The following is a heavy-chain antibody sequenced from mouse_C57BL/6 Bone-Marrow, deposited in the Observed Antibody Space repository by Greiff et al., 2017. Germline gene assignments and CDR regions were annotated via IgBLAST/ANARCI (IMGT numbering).Heavy chain of an antibody. CDR2: IYPGDGDT. CDR1: GYAFSSYW. Sequence: QVHVKQSGAELVKPGASVKISCKASGYAFSSYWMNWVKQRPGKGLEWIGQIYPGDGDTNYNGKFKGKATLTADKSSSTAYMQLSSLTSEDSAVYFCARSSSGSLYFDYWGQGTTLTVSS. J-gene: IGHJ2*01. CDR3: ARSSSGSLYFDY. D-gene: IGHD3-2*02. V-gene: IGHV1-80*01.